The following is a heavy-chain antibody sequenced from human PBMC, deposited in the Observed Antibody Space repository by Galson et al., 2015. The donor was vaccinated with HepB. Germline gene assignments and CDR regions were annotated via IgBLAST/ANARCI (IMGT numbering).Heavy chain of an antibody. CDR3: ARHGGYYSYYMDV. CDR2: IDPSDSYA. V-gene: IGHV5-10-1*01. Sequence: QSGAEVKKPGESLRISCKGSGYSFTSHWISWVRQMPGKGLEWMGRIDPSDSYANYSPSFQGHVTISADKSIGTAYLQWSSLKASDTAMYYCARHGGYYSYYMDVWGIGTTVTVSS. J-gene: IGHJ6*03. D-gene: IGHD2-15*01. CDR1: GYSFTSHW.